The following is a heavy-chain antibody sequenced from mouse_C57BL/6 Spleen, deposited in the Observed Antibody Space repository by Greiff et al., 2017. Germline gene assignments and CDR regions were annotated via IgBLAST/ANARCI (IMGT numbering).Heavy chain of an antibody. CDR1: GYTFTDYY. Sequence: EVQLQQSGPELVKPGASVKISCKASGYTFTDYYMYWVKQSHGKSLEWIGDINPNNGGTSYNQKFKGKATLPVDKSSSTADMELRSLTSEDSAVYYCARKDYDYAWFAYWGQGTLVTVSA. D-gene: IGHD2-4*01. V-gene: IGHV1-26*01. CDR3: ARKDYDYAWFAY. CDR2: INPNNGGT. J-gene: IGHJ3*01.